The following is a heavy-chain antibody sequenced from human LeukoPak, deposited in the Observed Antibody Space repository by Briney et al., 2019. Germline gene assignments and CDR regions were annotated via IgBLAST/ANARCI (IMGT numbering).Heavy chain of an antibody. V-gene: IGHV3-9*01. CDR1: GFTFDDYA. D-gene: IGHD2-8*01. J-gene: IGHJ4*02. CDR2: ISWNSGDI. Sequence: GGSLRLPCAASGFTFDDYAMHWVRQAPGKGLEWVSGISWNSGDIGYADSVKGRFTMSRDNANNSLYLQMNSLRAEDTAVYYCARAVVLMVYAILGGGGDYWGQGTLVTVSS. CDR3: ARAVVLMVYAILGGGGDY.